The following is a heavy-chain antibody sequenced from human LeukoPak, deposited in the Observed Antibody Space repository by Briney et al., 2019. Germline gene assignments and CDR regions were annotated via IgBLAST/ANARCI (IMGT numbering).Heavy chain of an antibody. D-gene: IGHD4-23*01. CDR3: ARDYGGEYFQH. CDR1: GRSISSGGYS. Sequence: SQTLSLTCAVSGRSISSGGYSWSWLREPPGKGLECIGYIYHSGSTYYNPSLKSRVTISVDRSKNQFSLKLSSVTAGDTAVYYCARDYGGEYFQHWGQGTLVTVSS. V-gene: IGHV4-30-2*01. CDR2: IYHSGST. J-gene: IGHJ1*01.